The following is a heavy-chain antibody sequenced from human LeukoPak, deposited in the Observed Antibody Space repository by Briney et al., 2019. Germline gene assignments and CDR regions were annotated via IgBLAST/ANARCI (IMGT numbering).Heavy chain of an antibody. Sequence: PSETLSLTCAVSGGSISSSNWWSWVRQPPGKGLEWIGEIYHSGSTNYNPSLKSRVTISVDKSKNQFSLKLSSVTAADTAVYYCARDLTAMGSNDAFDIWGQGTLVTVSS. CDR3: ARDLTAMGSNDAFDI. J-gene: IGHJ3*02. CDR1: GGSISSSNW. V-gene: IGHV4-4*02. CDR2: IYHSGST. D-gene: IGHD5-18*01.